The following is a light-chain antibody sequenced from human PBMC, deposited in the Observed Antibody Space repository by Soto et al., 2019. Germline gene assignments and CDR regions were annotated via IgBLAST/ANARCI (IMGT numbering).Light chain of an antibody. CDR2: GAS. CDR1: QSVSSN. Sequence: EMLITLAPVTLSVPLVHSPTLSCRASQSVSSNLASYQQKPGQAPRLLIYGASNRATGIPARFSGSGSGTDFTLTISDLEAEDFAVYYCQQYSHWPPLTFGGGTKVDIK. V-gene: IGKV3D-15*01. J-gene: IGKJ4*02. CDR3: QQYSHWPPLT.